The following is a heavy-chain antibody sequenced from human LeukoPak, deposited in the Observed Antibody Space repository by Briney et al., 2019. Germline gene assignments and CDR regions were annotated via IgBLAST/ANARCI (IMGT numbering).Heavy chain of an antibody. CDR3: ARDPRIYCTNGICRDDYFDN. D-gene: IGHD2-8*01. CDR2: ISSTSIYK. V-gene: IGHV3-21*01. J-gene: IGHJ4*02. Sequence: KPGGALRISCAAPGFTLRWYSMNLGRQAPGEGREGVSSISSTSIYKYYADSVKGRFTISRDNAKDSLFLQMNSLRAEDTAIYYCARDPRIYCTNGICRDDYFDNWGQGTLVTVSS. CDR1: GFTLRWYS.